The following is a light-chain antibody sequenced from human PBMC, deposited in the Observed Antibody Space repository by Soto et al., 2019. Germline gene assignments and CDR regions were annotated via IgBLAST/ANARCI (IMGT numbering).Light chain of an antibody. CDR3: QQYNSYSRT. CDR2: AAS. CDR1: QSISSY. Sequence: DNQMTQSPSSLSASVGDRFTSTCRASQSISSYLNWYQQKPGKAPKLLIYAASSLQSGVPSRFSGSGSGTEFTLTISSLQPDDFATYYCQQYNSYSRTFGQGTKVDIK. V-gene: IGKV1-5*01. J-gene: IGKJ1*01.